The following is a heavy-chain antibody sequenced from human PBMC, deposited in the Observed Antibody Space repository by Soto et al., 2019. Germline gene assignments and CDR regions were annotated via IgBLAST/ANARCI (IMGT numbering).Heavy chain of an antibody. J-gene: IGHJ5*01. CDR1: GYSFAGYW. CDR3: ARHDTTYYESAAHFYGDS. D-gene: IGHD3-22*01. V-gene: IGHV5-10-1*01. CDR2: IDPSDSQT. Sequence: PGESLKISCKGSGYSFAGYWITWVRQMPGKGLEWMGRIDPSDSQTYYNPSFQGHVIISADKSISTAYLQWSSLKASDTAIYYCARHDTTYYESAAHFYGDSRGQGAEVTVSS.